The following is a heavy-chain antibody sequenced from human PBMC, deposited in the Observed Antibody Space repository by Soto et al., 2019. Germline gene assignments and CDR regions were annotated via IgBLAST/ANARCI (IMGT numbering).Heavy chain of an antibody. J-gene: IGHJ6*02. CDR2: YHSGGST. Sequence: QVQLQESGSGLVKPSQSLSLTCTVSGVSLNTADTWWSWLRQAPGKGLVCIGYYHSGGSTYYDASFRSRVIISAATSISPFSLKLSSVTVADTAVDLCVRSRQMGSGNDYGLDVWGQGTTVTVSS. CDR3: VRSRQMGSGNDYGLDV. CDR1: GVSLNTADTW. D-gene: IGHD2-15*01. V-gene: IGHV4-30-4*01.